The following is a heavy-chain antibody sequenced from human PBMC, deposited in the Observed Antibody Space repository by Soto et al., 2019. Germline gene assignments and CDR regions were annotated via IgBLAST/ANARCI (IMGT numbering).Heavy chain of an antibody. J-gene: IGHJ4*02. V-gene: IGHV4-59*01. Sequence: SETLSLTCTVSGGSISSYYWSWIRQPPGKGLEWIGYIYYSGSTNYNPSLKSRVTISVDTSKNQFSLKLSSVTAADTAVSYCARGDYDFWSGQNFDYWGQGTLVTVSS. CDR1: GGSISSYY. D-gene: IGHD3-3*01. CDR3: ARGDYDFWSGQNFDY. CDR2: IYYSGST.